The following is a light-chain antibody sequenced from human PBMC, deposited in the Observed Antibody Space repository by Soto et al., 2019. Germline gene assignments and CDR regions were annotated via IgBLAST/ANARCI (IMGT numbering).Light chain of an antibody. Sequence: QYALTQPASVSGSPGQSITISCTGTSSDVGGYNYVSWYQQHPGKAPKLMIYDVSNRPTGVSNRFSGSKSGNTASLTISGLQAEDEADYYCSSYTSSSTILYVFGTGTKLTVL. CDR1: SSDVGGYNY. CDR3: SSYTSSSTILYV. V-gene: IGLV2-14*01. CDR2: DVS. J-gene: IGLJ1*01.